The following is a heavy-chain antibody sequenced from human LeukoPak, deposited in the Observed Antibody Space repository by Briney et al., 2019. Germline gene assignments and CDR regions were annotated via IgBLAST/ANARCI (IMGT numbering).Heavy chain of an antibody. CDR1: GFTFSSYA. J-gene: IGHJ4*02. CDR3: ATDFSSSSPTGFDY. D-gene: IGHD6-13*01. V-gene: IGHV3-23*01. Sequence: GGSLRLSCAASGFTFSSYALSWVCQAPGKGLKWVSGISGSGGRTYYADSVKGRFTISRDNSKNTLYLQMNSLRAEDTAIYYCATDFSSSSPTGFDYWGQGTLVTVSS. CDR2: ISGSGGRT.